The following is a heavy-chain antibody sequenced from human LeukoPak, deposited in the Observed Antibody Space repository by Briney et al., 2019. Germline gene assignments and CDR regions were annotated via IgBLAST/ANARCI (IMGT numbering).Heavy chain of an antibody. Sequence: ASVKVSCKASGYTFTRYYVNWVRQAPGQGLEWMGWINPNSGGTDYAQKFQGRVTMTRDTSITTVYMELSRLRSDETAVFYCASFEVGAWGQGTLVTVSS. CDR3: ASFEVGA. CDR1: GYTFTRYY. CDR2: INPNSGGT. D-gene: IGHD3-10*01. V-gene: IGHV1-2*02. J-gene: IGHJ5*02.